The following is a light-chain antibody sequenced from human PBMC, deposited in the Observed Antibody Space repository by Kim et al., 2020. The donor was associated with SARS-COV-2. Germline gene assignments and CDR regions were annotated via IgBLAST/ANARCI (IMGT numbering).Light chain of an antibody. CDR2: SNN. J-gene: IGLJ2*01. CDR1: SYNIGSNT. CDR3: AAWDDSLNGVV. Sequence: GQRVTIPCSASSYNIGSNTVNWYQQRPGTAPKHLIYSNNQRPSGVPDRFSGSKSGTSASLAISGLQSEDEADYYCAAWDDSLNGVVFGGGTQLTVL. V-gene: IGLV1-44*01.